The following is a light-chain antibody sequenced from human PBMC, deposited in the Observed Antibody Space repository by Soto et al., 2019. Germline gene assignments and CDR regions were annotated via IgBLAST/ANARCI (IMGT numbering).Light chain of an antibody. V-gene: IGLV4-69*01. Sequence: QLVLTQSPSASASLGASVKLTCTLSSGHSSYAIAWHQQQPEKGPRYLMKLNSDGSHSKGDGIPDRFSGSSSGAERYLTISSLQYEDEADYYCQTWGTGGVVFGGGTKVTVL. CDR2: LNSDGSH. CDR1: SGHSSYA. CDR3: QTWGTGGVV. J-gene: IGLJ2*01.